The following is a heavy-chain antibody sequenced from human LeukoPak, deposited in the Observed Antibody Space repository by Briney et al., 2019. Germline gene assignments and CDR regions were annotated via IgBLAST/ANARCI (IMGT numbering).Heavy chain of an antibody. Sequence: SETLSLTCTVSGGSISSYYWSWIRQPAGKGLEWIGRIYTSGSTNYNPSLKSRVTMSVDTSKNQFSLKLSSVTAADTAVYYCARERAGATNNYFDYWGQGTLVTVSS. J-gene: IGHJ4*02. D-gene: IGHD1-26*01. CDR2: IYTSGST. CDR1: GGSISSYY. CDR3: ARERAGATNNYFDY. V-gene: IGHV4-4*07.